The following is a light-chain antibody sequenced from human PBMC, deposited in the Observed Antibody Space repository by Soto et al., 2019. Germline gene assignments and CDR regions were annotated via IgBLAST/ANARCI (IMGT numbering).Light chain of an antibody. V-gene: IGLV2-14*01. J-gene: IGLJ2*01. Sequence: QSVLTQPASVSGSPGQSITISCTGTSSDVGGYNFVSWYQQQPGKAPKLMVYEVTNRPSGVSYRFSGSKSGNTASLTISGLQAEDESDYCCSSYTVSGTLIFGGGTNVTVL. CDR3: SSYTVSGTLI. CDR1: SSDVGGYNF. CDR2: EVT.